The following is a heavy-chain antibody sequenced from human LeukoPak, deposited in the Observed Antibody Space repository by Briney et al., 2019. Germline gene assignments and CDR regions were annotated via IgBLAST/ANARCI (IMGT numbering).Heavy chain of an antibody. D-gene: IGHD1-26*01. Sequence: GGSLRLSCAASGFTFGDYAMHWVRQAPGKGLEWVSGISWNSGRIGYADSVKGRFTISRDNAKNSLFLQMNSLRLEDTALYYCAKSGGSNGPSYSFYYYMDVWGKGTTVTVSS. J-gene: IGHJ6*03. V-gene: IGHV3-9*01. CDR1: GFTFGDYA. CDR2: ISWNSGRI. CDR3: AKSGGSNGPSYSFYYYMDV.